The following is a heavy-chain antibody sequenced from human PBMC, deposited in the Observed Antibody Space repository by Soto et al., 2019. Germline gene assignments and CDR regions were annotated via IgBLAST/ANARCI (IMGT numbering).Heavy chain of an antibody. V-gene: IGHV3-30-3*01. J-gene: IGHJ6*02. CDR2: ISYDGSNK. CDR1: GFTFSSYA. CDR3: ARDYRATMVRGVIITYDGMDV. D-gene: IGHD3-10*01. Sequence: GSLRLSCAASGFTFSSYAMHWVRQAPGKGLEWVAVISYDGSNKYYADSVKGRFTISRDNSKNTLYMQMNSLGAEDTAVYYCARDYRATMVRGVIITYDGMDVWGQGTTVTVSS.